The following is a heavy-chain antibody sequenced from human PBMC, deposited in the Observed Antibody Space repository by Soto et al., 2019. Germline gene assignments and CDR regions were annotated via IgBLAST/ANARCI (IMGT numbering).Heavy chain of an antibody. CDR3: ARNHIVGYDSDWFDP. V-gene: IGHV6-1*01. Sequence: SQTLSLTCGISGDSVSSNSAAWNWIRQFPSRGLEWLGRTYYRSKWYNDYAVSVKSRITINPDTSKNQFSLQLNSVTPEDTAVYYCARNHIVGYDSDWFDPWGQGTLVTVSS. CDR1: GDSVSSNSAA. D-gene: IGHD5-12*01. CDR2: TYYRSKWYN. J-gene: IGHJ5*02.